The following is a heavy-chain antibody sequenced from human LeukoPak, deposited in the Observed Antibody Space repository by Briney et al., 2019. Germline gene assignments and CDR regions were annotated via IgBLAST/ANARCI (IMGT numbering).Heavy chain of an antibody. CDR2: INHSGST. CDR1: GGSFSGYY. CDR3: TRGSSWYFNY. Sequence: PSETLSLTCAVYGGSFSGYYWSWIRQPPGKGLEWIGEINHSGSTNYNPSLESRVTMSVDTSKNQFSLKLNPVTAADTAVYYCTRGSSWYFNYWGQGTLVTVSS. V-gene: IGHV4-34*01. D-gene: IGHD6-13*01. J-gene: IGHJ4*02.